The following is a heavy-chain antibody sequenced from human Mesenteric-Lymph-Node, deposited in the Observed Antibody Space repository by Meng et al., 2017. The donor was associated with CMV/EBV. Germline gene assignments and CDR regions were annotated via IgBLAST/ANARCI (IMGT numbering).Heavy chain of an antibody. CDR1: GYSFTSYW. Sequence: KVSCKGSGYSFTSYWIAWVRQMPGKGLEWMGIIYPGDSDTRYSPSFQGQVTISADKSISTAYLQWSSLKASDTAMYYCARHWSSSEYGMDVWGQGTTVTVSS. CDR3: ARHWSSSEYGMDV. CDR2: IYPGDSDT. V-gene: IGHV5-51*01. J-gene: IGHJ6*02. D-gene: IGHD6-6*01.